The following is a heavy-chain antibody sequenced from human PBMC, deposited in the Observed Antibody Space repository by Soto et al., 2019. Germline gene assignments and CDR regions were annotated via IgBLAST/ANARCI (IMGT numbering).Heavy chain of an antibody. V-gene: IGHV4-30-4*01. Sequence: ILSLTCTVSGECISSADYYWSWIRQTPGKGLEWIGHIFYSGTTYYNPSLKSRLTISVDTSKNHFSLRLNSVTAADTAVYYCARDLWVEPELYYYGMDVWGQGTTVTVSS. CDR3: ARDLWVEPELYYYGMDV. D-gene: IGHD1-1*01. CDR1: GECISSADYY. J-gene: IGHJ6*02. CDR2: IFYSGTT.